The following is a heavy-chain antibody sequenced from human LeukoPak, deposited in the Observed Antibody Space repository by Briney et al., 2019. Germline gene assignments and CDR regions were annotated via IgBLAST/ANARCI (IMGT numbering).Heavy chain of an antibody. Sequence: SETLSLACAVYGGSFSGYYWSWIRQPPGKGLEWIGEINHSGSTNYNPSLKSRVTISVDTSKNQFSLKLSSVTAADTAVYYCARGMGLPGYWGRGTLVTVSS. V-gene: IGHV4-34*01. CDR2: INHSGST. CDR3: ARGMGLPGY. J-gene: IGHJ4*02. D-gene: IGHD3-16*01. CDR1: GGSFSGYY.